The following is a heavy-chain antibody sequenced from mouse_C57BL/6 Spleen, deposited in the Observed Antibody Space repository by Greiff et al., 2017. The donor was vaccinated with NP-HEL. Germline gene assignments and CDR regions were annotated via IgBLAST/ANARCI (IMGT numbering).Heavy chain of an antibody. V-gene: IGHV1-64*01. CDR2: IHPNSGST. Sequence: QVQLQQPGAELVKPGASVKLSCKASGYTFTSYWMHWVKQRPGQGLEWIGMIHPNSGSTNYNEKFKSKATLTVDKSSSTAYMQLSSLTSEDSAVYYCARSFITTVVPRDGWGQGTLVTVSA. CDR3: ARSFITTVVPRDG. J-gene: IGHJ3*02. CDR1: GYTFTSYW. D-gene: IGHD1-1*01.